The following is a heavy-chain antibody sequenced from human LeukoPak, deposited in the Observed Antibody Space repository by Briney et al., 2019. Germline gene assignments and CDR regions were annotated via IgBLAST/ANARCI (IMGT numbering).Heavy chain of an antibody. V-gene: IGHV3-30*02. CDR3: AKGPQRGIFGVVWFDY. D-gene: IGHD3-3*01. CDR2: ILSDGSKE. J-gene: IGHJ4*02. CDR1: GFTFSSYG. Sequence: GGSLRLSCAASGFTFSSYGMHWVRQAPGKGLEWVAVILSDGSKEFYTDSVKGRFTISKDNSKNTLYLQMNSLRAEDTAVYYCAKGPQRGIFGVVWFDYWGQGTLVTVSS.